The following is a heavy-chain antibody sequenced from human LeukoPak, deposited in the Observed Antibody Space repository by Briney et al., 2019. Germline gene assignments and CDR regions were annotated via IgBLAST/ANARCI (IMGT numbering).Heavy chain of an antibody. CDR1: GFTVTSNY. CDR2: IYGGGTT. Sequence: GGSLRLSCVASGFTVTSNYMNWVRLAPGKGLEWVSVIYGGGTTYYADSVKGRFTVSRDNSKNTLYLQMNNLRAEDTAVYYCATGRIQLSALDIWGQGTMVAVSS. CDR3: ATGRIQLSALDI. J-gene: IGHJ3*02. V-gene: IGHV3-66*01. D-gene: IGHD5-18*01.